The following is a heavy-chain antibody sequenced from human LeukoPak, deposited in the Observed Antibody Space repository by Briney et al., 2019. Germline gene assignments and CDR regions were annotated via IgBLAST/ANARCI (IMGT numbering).Heavy chain of an antibody. J-gene: IGHJ5*02. D-gene: IGHD2-2*01. V-gene: IGHV4-59*12. CDR3: ATAPYQLRLPWFDP. Sequence: SETLSLTCTVSGGSISSYYWSWIRQPPGKGLEWIGYIYYSGSTNYNPSLKSRVTISVDRSKNQFSLKLSSVTAADTAVYYCATAPYQLRLPWFDPWGQGTLVTVSS. CDR2: IYYSGST. CDR1: GGSISSYY.